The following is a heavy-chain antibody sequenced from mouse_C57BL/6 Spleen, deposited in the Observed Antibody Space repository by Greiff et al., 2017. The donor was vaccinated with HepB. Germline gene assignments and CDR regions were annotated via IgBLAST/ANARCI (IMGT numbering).Heavy chain of an antibody. CDR1: GYTFTSYW. D-gene: IGHD4-1*01. J-gene: IGHJ2*01. Sequence: QVQLQQPGAELVKPGASVKLSCKASGYTFTSYWMHWVKQRPGRGLEWIGRIDPNSGGTKYNEKFKSKATLTVDKPSSTAYMQLSSLTSEDSAVYYCAREEKKTFWDGGGFDYWGQGTTLTVSS. V-gene: IGHV1-72*01. CDR2: IDPNSGGT. CDR3: AREEKKTFWDGGGFDY.